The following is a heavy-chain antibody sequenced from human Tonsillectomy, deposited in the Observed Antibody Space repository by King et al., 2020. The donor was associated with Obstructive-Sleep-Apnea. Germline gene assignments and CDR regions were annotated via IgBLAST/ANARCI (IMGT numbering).Heavy chain of an antibody. CDR2: ICSSRSTI. CDR3: ARRNDYGDPYYFDY. D-gene: IGHD4-17*01. J-gene: IGHJ4*02. Sequence: VQLVESGGGLVQPGGSLRLSCAASGFTFSSYSMNWVRQAPGKGLEWVSYICSSRSTIYYADSVKGRFSISRDKAKNSLYLQMNSLRAEDTAVYYCARRNDYGDPYYFDYWGQGTLVTVSS. CDR1: GFTFSSYS. V-gene: IGHV3-48*01.